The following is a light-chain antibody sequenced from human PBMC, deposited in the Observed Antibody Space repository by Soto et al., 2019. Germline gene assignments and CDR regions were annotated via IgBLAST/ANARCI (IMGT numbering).Light chain of an antibody. J-gene: IGKJ1*01. CDR3: QQYGKT. CDR2: GAS. V-gene: IGKV3-20*01. CDR1: QSVSSSY. Sequence: ENVLTQSPGTLSLSPGERATLSCRASQSVSSSYLAWYQQKPGQAPRLLIYGASSRATGIPDRFSGSGSGTDFTLTISRLEPEDFAVYYCQQYGKTFGQGT.